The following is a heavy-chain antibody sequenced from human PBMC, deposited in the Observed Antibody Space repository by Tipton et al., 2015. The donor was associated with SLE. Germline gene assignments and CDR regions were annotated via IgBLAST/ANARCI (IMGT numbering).Heavy chain of an antibody. CDR2: IFASDRT. CDR3: AREDVVVVPAAYRGGPFDY. J-gene: IGHJ4*02. V-gene: IGHV4-61*02. D-gene: IGHD2-2*01. CDR1: GGSISSGSYY. Sequence: TLSLTCTVSGGSISSGSYYWSWIRQPAGKGLEWIGRIFASDRTNYNPSLKSRATISVDTSKNQFPLKVTSVTAADTAVYYCAREDVVVVPAAYRGGPFDYWGQGTLVTVSS.